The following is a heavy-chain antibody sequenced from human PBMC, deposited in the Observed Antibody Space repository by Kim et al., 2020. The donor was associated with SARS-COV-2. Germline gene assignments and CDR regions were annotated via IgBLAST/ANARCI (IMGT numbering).Heavy chain of an antibody. D-gene: IGHD6-13*01. Sequence: GGSLRLSCAASGFTFSSYGMHWVRQAPGKGLEWVAVIWYDGSNKYYADSVKGRFTISRDNSKNTLYLQMNSLRAEDTAVYYCARDPSSSWFAPDYWGQGTLVTVPS. CDR1: GFTFSSYG. J-gene: IGHJ4*02. V-gene: IGHV3-33*01. CDR3: ARDPSSSWFAPDY. CDR2: IWYDGSNK.